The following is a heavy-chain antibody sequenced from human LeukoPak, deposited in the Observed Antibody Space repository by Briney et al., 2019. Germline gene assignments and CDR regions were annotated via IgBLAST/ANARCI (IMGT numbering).Heavy chain of an antibody. CDR1: GFTFSDYY. CDR3: AKGAVSSGYGKTFDY. J-gene: IGHJ4*02. D-gene: IGHD3-22*01. Sequence: GGSLRLSCAASGFTFSDYYMSWIRQAPGKGLEWVSYISSSGSTIYYADSVKGRFTISRDNSKNTLYMQMNSLRAEDTAVYYCAKGAVSSGYGKTFDYWGQGTLVTVSS. CDR2: ISSSGSTI. V-gene: IGHV3-11*01.